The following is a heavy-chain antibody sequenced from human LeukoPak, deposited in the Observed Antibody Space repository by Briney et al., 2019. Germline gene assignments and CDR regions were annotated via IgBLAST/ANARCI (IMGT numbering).Heavy chain of an antibody. J-gene: IGHJ5*02. V-gene: IGHV4-34*01. Sequence: TSETLSLTCAVYGGSFSGYYWGWIRQPPGKGLEWIGSIYHAGYTYYNPSLKSRVTLSLDTSNNQVSLRLSSVTAADTAMYYCARNSYGHLNWFDPWGQGTLVTVSS. CDR1: GGSFSGYY. CDR2: IYHAGYT. D-gene: IGHD3-16*01. CDR3: ARNSYGHLNWFDP.